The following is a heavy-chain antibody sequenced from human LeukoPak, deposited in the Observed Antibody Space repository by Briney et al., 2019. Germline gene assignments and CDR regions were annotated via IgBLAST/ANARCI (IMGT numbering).Heavy chain of an antibody. CDR3: ARVRYSGSYENYFDY. V-gene: IGHV4-59*11. D-gene: IGHD1-26*01. J-gene: IGHJ4*02. Sequence: SETLSLTCTVSGRPISSQYWSWIRQPPAKGLEWIVYIYYSGSTNYNPSLKSRVTISVDTSKNQFSLKLSSVTAADTAVYYCARVRYSGSYENYFDYWGQGTLVTVSS. CDR1: GRPISSQY. CDR2: IYYSGST.